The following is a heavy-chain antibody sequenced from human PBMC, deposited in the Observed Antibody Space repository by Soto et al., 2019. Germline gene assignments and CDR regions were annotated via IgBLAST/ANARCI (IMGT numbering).Heavy chain of an antibody. CDR3: SRDSPGYCSSTSCPKAKYLQH. Sequence: EVQLVESGGGLVKPGGSLRLSCAASGFTFSSYSMNWVRQAPGKGLEWVSSISSSSSYIYYADSVKGRFTISRDNAKNSLYLQMNSLRAEDTAVYYCSRDSPGYCSSTSCPKAKYLQHVGQGTLVTVSS. CDR1: GFTFSSYS. J-gene: IGHJ1*01. CDR2: ISSSSSYI. D-gene: IGHD2-2*03. V-gene: IGHV3-21*01.